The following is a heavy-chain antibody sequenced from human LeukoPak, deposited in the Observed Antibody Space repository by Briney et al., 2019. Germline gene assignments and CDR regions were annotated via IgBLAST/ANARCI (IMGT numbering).Heavy chain of an antibody. CDR3: ARERNYDFWSGYFDY. CDR1: GGSISSYY. Sequence: SETLSLTCTVSGGSISSYYWSWIRQAAGKGLEWIGRIYTSGSTNYNPSLKSRVTMSVDTSKNQFSLKLSSVTAADTAVYYCARERNYDFWSGYFDYWGQGTLVTVSS. CDR2: IYTSGST. V-gene: IGHV4-4*07. D-gene: IGHD3-3*01. J-gene: IGHJ4*02.